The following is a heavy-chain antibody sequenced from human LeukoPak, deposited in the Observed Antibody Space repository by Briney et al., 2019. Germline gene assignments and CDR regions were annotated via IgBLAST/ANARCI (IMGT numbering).Heavy chain of an antibody. D-gene: IGHD2-15*01. Sequence: ASVKVSCKASGGTFSSYAISWVRQAPGQGLEWMGRIIPILGMANYAQKFQGRATITADKSTSTAYMELSSLRSEDTAVYYCASARLAHCSGGSCYREGYYGMDVWGQGTTVTVSS. CDR1: GGTFSSYA. J-gene: IGHJ6*02. CDR3: ASARLAHCSGGSCYREGYYGMDV. V-gene: IGHV1-69*04. CDR2: IIPILGMA.